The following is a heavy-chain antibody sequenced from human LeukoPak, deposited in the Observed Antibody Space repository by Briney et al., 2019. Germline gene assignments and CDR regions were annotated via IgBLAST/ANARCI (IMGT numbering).Heavy chain of an antibody. CDR3: ARESSSSWYWDAFDI. Sequence: GGSLRLSCAASGFTFSSYAMYWVRQAPGKGLEWVAVISYDGSNKYYADSVKGRFTISRDNSKNTLYLQMNSLRAEDTAVYYCARESSSSWYWDAFDIWGQGTMVTVSS. CDR2: ISYDGSNK. V-gene: IGHV3-30*04. J-gene: IGHJ3*02. D-gene: IGHD6-13*01. CDR1: GFTFSSYA.